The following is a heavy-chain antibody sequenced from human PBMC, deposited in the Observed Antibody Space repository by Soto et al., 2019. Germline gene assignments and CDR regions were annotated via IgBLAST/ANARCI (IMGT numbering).Heavy chain of an antibody. D-gene: IGHD1-1*01. CDR1: GFTFSNYW. Sequence: EVQLVESGGDLVQPGGSLRLSCAASGFTFSNYWMHWVRQAPGKGLVWVSRLLGDGCNTAYADSVNGRFTITRDNARNTLYLKMNSVRTEDTAVYYCVRGDNGNCNMVYWGQGTLVTVSS. V-gene: IGHV3-74*01. CDR2: LLGDGCNT. CDR3: VRGDNGNCNMVY. J-gene: IGHJ4*02.